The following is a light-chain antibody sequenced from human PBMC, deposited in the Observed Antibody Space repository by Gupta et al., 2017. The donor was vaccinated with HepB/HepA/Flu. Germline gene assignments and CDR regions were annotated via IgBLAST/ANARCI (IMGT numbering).Light chain of an antibody. Sequence: EIVLTQSPVTLSLSPGERATLSCRASQSVSSSLAWYQHKPDQAPRLLIYDASSRATGTPDRFSGSGSETDFTLTSSGRETGDFAVYYGQQRSNSWTFGQGTKVEIK. CDR2: DAS. J-gene: IGKJ1*01. V-gene: IGKV3-11*01. CDR1: QSVSSS. CDR3: QQRSNSWT.